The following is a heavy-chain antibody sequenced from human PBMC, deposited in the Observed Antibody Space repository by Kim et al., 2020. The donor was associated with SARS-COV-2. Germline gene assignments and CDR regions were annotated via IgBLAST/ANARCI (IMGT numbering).Heavy chain of an antibody. J-gene: IGHJ4*02. CDR3: ARFGIIATYDY. CDR1: GFTFTDSW. Sequence: GGSLRLSCAASGFTFTDSWMSWVRQAPGKGLEWVANIKHDGSEKYYVDSVTGRFTISRDNAENSLYLQMNSLRAEDTAVYFCARFGIIATYDYWGQGTLVTVSS. D-gene: IGHD1-20*01. V-gene: IGHV3-7*01. CDR2: IKHDGSEK.